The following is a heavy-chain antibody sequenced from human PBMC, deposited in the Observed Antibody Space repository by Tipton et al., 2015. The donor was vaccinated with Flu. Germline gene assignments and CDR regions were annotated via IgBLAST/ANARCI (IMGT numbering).Heavy chain of an antibody. D-gene: IGHD5-18*01. V-gene: IGHV2-70*11. CDR2: IDWDDDK. CDR3: ARIVGYSYGYGVSPAIYGMDV. J-gene: IGHJ6*02. Sequence: LVKPTQTLTLTCTFSGFSLSTSGMCVSWIRQPPGKALEWLARIDWDDDKYYSTSLKTRLTISKDTSKNQVVLTMTNMDPVDTATYYCARIVGYSYGYGVSPAIYGMDVWGQGTTVTVSS. CDR1: GFSLSTSGMC.